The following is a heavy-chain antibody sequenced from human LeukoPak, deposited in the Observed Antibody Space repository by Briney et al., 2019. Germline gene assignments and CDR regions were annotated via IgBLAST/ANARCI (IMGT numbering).Heavy chain of an antibody. V-gene: IGHV3-21*01. CDR2: ISSSSSYI. CDR1: GFTFSSYS. J-gene: IGHJ4*02. CDR3: ARGAGYCSSTNCHLWFDY. Sequence: PGRSLRLSCAASGFTFSSYSMNWVRQAPGKGLEWVSSISSSSSYIYYADSVKGRFTISRDNAKNSLYLQMNSLRAEDTAVYYCARGAGYCSSTNCHLWFDYWGQGALVTVSS. D-gene: IGHD2-2*01.